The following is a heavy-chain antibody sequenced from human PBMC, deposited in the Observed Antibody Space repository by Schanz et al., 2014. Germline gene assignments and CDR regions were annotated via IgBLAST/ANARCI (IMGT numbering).Heavy chain of an antibody. V-gene: IGHV1-18*01. CDR3: ARERRRYCSTASCLHDNWFDP. CDR2: ISAYTNNT. CDR1: GGTFSTYT. D-gene: IGHD2-2*01. J-gene: IGHJ5*02. Sequence: QVQLVQSGAEVKKPGSSMKVSCKASGGTFSTYTISWVRQAPGQGLEWMGWISAYTNNTNYAQKVQGRVTMTTDTSTGTAYMELRRLRSDDTAVYYCARERRRYCSTASCLHDNWFDPWGQGTLVIVSS.